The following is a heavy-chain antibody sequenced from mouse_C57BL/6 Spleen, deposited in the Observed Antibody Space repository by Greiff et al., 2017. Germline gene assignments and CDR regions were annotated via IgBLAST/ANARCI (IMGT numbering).Heavy chain of an antibody. Sequence: EVKLQQSGPELVKPGASVKISCKASGYSFTDYNMNWVKQSNGKSLEWIGVINPNYGTTRYNQKFKGKDTLTIAQSSSTAYMQLNSLTSESSAVDYCAREELGGRYFDYWGQGTTLTVSS. D-gene: IGHD4-1*01. V-gene: IGHV1-39*01. CDR3: AREELGGRYFDY. J-gene: IGHJ2*01. CDR2: INPNYGTT. CDR1: GYSFTDYN.